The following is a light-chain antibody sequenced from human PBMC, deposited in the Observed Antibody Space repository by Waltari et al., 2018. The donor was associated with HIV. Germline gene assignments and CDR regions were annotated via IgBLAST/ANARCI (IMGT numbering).Light chain of an antibody. CDR2: GAS. V-gene: IGKV3-15*01. J-gene: IGKJ4*01. CDR1: QSVSSN. CDR3: QQYNNWPFT. Sequence: EIVMTQSPATLSVSPGERATLPCRASQSVSSNLAWYQQKPGQAPRLLIYGASTRATGIPARFSGSGSGTEFTLTISSLQSEDFAVYYCQQYNNWPFTFGGGTK.